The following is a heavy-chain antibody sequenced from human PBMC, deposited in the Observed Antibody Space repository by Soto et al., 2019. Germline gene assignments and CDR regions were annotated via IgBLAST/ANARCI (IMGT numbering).Heavy chain of an antibody. D-gene: IGHD2-15*01. CDR2: ISSSGSTI. J-gene: IGHJ4*02. CDR3: ARDAHFGYCSGGSCYSGRDY. CDR1: GFTFSDYY. V-gene: IGHV3-11*01. Sequence: QVQLVESGGGLVKPGGSLRLSCAASGFTFSDYYMSWIRQAPGKGLEWVSYISSSGSTIYYADSVKGRFTISRDNAKNYPYRXMNSLRAEDTAVYYCARDAHFGYCSGGSCYSGRDYWGQGTLVTVSS.